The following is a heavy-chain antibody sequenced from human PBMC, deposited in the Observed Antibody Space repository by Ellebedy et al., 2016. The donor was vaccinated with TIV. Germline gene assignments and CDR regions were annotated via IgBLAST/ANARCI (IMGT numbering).Heavy chain of an antibody. V-gene: IGHV3-7*04. J-gene: IGHJ4*02. CDR3: ARGVSMYTSNIWFDFDY. CDR1: GFTFGNYW. D-gene: IGHD6-13*01. Sequence: PGGSLRLSCAGSGFTFGNYWMNWVRQAPGKGLEWVANIKQDGSEKFHADSVKGRFTISRDNAKNALYLQMNSLRADDTAVYDCARGVSMYTSNIWFDFDYWGPGTLVTVSS. CDR2: IKQDGSEK.